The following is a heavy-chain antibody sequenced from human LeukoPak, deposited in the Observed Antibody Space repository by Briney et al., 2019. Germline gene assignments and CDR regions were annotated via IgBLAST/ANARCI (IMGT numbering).Heavy chain of an antibody. J-gene: IGHJ4*02. CDR2: INHSGST. CDR3: ARGRYCSNTSCYLYQDY. V-gene: IGHV4-34*01. Sequence: SETLSLTCAVYGGSFSGYYWSWIRQPPGKGLEWIGEINHSGSTNYNPSLKSRVTISVDTSKNQFSLKLSSVTAADTAVYYCARGRYCSNTSCYLYQDYWGQGTLVTVSS. CDR1: GGSFSGYY. D-gene: IGHD2-2*01.